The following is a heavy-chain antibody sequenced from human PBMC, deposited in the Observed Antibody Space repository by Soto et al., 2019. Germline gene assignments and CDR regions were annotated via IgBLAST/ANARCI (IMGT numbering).Heavy chain of an antibody. D-gene: IGHD2-15*01. CDR2: IWFDGSDK. CDR3: ARLYCSASSCYSVGACDI. Sequence: ESGGGVVQPGRSLRLSCAASGFTFSSYGMHWVRQAPGKGLEWVALIWFDGSDKYYTESVKGRFTISRDNSKSTLYLQMNSLRAEDTAVYYCARLYCSASSCYSVGACDIRGQGTMVTVSS. V-gene: IGHV3-33*01. J-gene: IGHJ3*02. CDR1: GFTFSSYG.